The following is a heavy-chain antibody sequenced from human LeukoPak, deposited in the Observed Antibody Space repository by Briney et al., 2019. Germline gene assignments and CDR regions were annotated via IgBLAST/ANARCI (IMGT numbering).Heavy chain of an antibody. V-gene: IGHV3-64*02. CDR2: ISGNGHGT. CDR1: GFSFSSHA. Sequence: GGSLRLSCAASGFSFSSHAMHWVRQAPGKGLEYVSAISGNGHGTWYGDSVKGRFSISRDNSEQMLYLQMGSLRAEDMAVYFCASSWDYWGQGTLVTVSS. J-gene: IGHJ4*02. CDR3: ASSWDY.